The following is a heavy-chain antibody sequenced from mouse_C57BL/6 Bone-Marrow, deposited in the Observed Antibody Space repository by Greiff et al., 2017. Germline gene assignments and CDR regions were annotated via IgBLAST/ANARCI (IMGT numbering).Heavy chain of an antibody. Sequence: VQLQESGAELARPGASVKLSCKASGYTFTSYGISWVKQRTGQGLAWIGELYPRSGNSYYNEKFKGKATLTADKSSSTAYMELRSLTSEDSSVYFCAREAGWLLPFDYWGQGTTLTVSS. J-gene: IGHJ2*01. CDR2: LYPRSGNS. V-gene: IGHV1-81*01. D-gene: IGHD2-3*01. CDR3: AREAGWLLPFDY. CDR1: GYTFTSYG.